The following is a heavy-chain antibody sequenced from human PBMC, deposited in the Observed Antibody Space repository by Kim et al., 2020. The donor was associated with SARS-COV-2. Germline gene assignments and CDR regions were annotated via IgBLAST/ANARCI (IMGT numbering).Heavy chain of an antibody. CDR2: FDPEDGET. CDR1: GYTLTELS. CDR3: ATGYLVGRNPGDIDY. V-gene: IGHV1-24*01. Sequence: ASVKVSCKVSGYTLTELSMHWVRQAPGKGLEWMGGFDPEDGETIYAQKFQGRVTMTEDTSTDTAYMELSSLRSEDTAVYYCATGYLVGRNPGDIDYWGQGTLVTVSS. J-gene: IGHJ4*02. D-gene: IGHD1-26*01.